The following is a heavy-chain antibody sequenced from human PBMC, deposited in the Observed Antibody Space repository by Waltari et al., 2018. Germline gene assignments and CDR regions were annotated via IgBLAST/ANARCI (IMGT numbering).Heavy chain of an antibody. CDR3: ARAPMAAYFDY. J-gene: IGHJ4*02. D-gene: IGHD2-15*01. Sequence: QVQLQESGPGLVKPSETLSLTCTVSGGSISSHYWSWIRQPPGKGLEWIGYIYYSGSTNYNPSLKSRVPISVDTSKNQFSLKLSSVTAADTAVYYCARAPMAAYFDYWGQGTLVTVSS. CDR1: GGSISSHY. V-gene: IGHV4-59*11. CDR2: IYYSGST.